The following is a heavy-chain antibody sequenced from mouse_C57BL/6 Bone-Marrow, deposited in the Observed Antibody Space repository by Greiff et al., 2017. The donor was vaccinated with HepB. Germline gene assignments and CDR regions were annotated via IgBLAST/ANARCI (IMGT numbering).Heavy chain of an antibody. CDR1: GYTFTSYW. D-gene: IGHD2-4*01. V-gene: IGHV1-55*01. Sequence: QVQLQQPGAELVKPGASVKMSCKASGYTFTSYWITWVKQRPGQGLEWIGDIYPGSGSTNYNEKFKSKATLTVDTSSSTAYMQLSSLTSEDSAVYYCARGTGYYDYLYYAMDYWGQGTSVTVSS. J-gene: IGHJ4*01. CDR3: ARGTGYYDYLYYAMDY. CDR2: IYPGSGST.